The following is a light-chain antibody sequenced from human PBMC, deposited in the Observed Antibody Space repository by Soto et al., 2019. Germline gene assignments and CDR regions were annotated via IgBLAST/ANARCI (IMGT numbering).Light chain of an antibody. CDR3: AAWDDSLNGIYV. CDR1: SSNIGSNT. Sequence: QSVLTQPPSASGTPGQRVTISCSGSSSNIGSNTVNWYQQLPGTAPKLLIYSNNQRPSGVPDRFSGSKSGTSASLAISGLQSEGEADYYCAAWDDSLNGIYVFGTGTKVTVL. V-gene: IGLV1-44*01. CDR2: SNN. J-gene: IGLJ1*01.